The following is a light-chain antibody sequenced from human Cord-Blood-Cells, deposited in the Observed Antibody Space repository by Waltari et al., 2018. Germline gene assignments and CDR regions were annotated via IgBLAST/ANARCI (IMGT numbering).Light chain of an antibody. J-gene: IGLJ3*02. CDR1: SSDVGSYNL. CDR3: CSYAGSSTWV. V-gene: IGLV2-23*01. Sequence: QSALTQPASVSGSPGQSITISCTGTSSDVGSYNLVSWYQPHPGKAPKLMIYEGSKRPSGVSHRFSGSKYGNTASLTISGLQAEDEADYYCCSYAGSSTWVFGGGTKLTVL. CDR2: EGS.